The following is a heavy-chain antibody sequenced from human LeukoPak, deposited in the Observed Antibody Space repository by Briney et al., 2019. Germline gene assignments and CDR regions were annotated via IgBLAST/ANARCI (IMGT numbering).Heavy chain of an antibody. CDR3: AVVQQLGSYYFDY. V-gene: IGHV1-46*01. D-gene: IGHD6-13*01. Sequence: SVKVSCTSSGYTFTSYYMHWVRHAPGHELQWMGIINPSGRSTSYAQTFQGRVTMTRDTSTSTVYKELSSVRSDDTTVYYCAVVQQLGSYYFDYWGQGTLVTVSS. CDR2: INPSGRST. CDR1: GYTFTSYY. J-gene: IGHJ4*02.